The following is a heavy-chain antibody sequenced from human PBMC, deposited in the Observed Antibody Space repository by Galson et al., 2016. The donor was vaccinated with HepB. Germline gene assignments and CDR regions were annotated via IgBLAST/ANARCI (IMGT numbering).Heavy chain of an antibody. Sequence: SLRLSCAASGFAFSSHSMNWVRQAPGKGLEWLAYISGSSDKIYYGDSVKGRFTISRDNARNLLLLQMDGLRAEDTAVYFCARGDGTNWDFDYWGQGTLVTVSS. J-gene: IGHJ4*02. V-gene: IGHV3-48*04. CDR1: GFAFSSHS. CDR3: ARGDGTNWDFDY. D-gene: IGHD7-27*01. CDR2: ISGSSDKI.